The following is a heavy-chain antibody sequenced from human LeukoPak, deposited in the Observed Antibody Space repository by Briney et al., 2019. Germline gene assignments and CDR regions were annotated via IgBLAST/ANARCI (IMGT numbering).Heavy chain of an antibody. Sequence: GESLKISCKGSGYSFTTDWIGWVRQMPGKGLECMGIIYPSDSDTRYSPSFQGQVTISADKSISTAYLQWSSLKASDTAVYYCARLYGDYPTGPFDYWGQGTLVTVSS. CDR1: GYSFTTDW. J-gene: IGHJ4*02. V-gene: IGHV5-51*01. CDR3: ARLYGDYPTGPFDY. CDR2: IYPSDSDT. D-gene: IGHD4-17*01.